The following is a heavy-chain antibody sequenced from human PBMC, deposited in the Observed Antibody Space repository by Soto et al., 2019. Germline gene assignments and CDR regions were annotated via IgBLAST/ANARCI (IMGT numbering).Heavy chain of an antibody. CDR1: GFTFSSYD. D-gene: IGHD4-17*01. CDR2: IGTGGDT. Sequence: EVQLVESGGGLVQPGGSLRLSCAASGFTFSSYDMHWVRQATGKALEWVSAIGTGGDTYYPGSVKGRFTISRENAKNYLYLQMNSLRAGDTAVYYCAREGRVTTFDTFDIWGQGTVVTVSS. CDR3: AREGRVTTFDTFDI. V-gene: IGHV3-13*01. J-gene: IGHJ3*02.